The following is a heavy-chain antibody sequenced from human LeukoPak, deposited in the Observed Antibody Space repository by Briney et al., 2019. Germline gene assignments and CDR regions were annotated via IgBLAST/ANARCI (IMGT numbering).Heavy chain of an antibody. Sequence: SQTLSLTCAISGDSVSSNSAAWNWIRQSPSRGLEWLGRTYYRSKWYNDYAVSVKSRITINPGTSKNQFSLQLNSVTPEDTAVYYCARTYYYDSSGYYSPKHFDYWGQGTLVTVSS. V-gene: IGHV6-1*01. D-gene: IGHD3-22*01. CDR1: GDSVSSNSAA. J-gene: IGHJ4*02. CDR2: TYYRSKWYN. CDR3: ARTYYYDSSGYYSPKHFDY.